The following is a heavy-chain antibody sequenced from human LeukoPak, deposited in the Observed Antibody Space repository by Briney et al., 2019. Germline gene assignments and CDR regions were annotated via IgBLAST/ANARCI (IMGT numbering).Heavy chain of an antibody. Sequence: SETLSLTCAVYGGSFSGYYWSWIRQPPGKGLEWIGYIYYIGSTNYNPSLKSRVTISVDTSKNQFSLKLSSVTAADTAVYYCARYSSWYVDYWGQGTLVTVSS. CDR2: IYYIGST. CDR1: GGSFSGYY. J-gene: IGHJ4*02. D-gene: IGHD6-13*01. V-gene: IGHV4-59*01. CDR3: ARYSSWYVDY.